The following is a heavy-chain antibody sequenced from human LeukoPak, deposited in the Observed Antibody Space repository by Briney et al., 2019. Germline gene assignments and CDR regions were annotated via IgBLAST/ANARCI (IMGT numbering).Heavy chain of an antibody. J-gene: IGHJ5*01. CDR2: IYHSGST. D-gene: IGHD6-19*01. Sequence: SETLSLTCAVSGGSISSSNWWNWVRQPPGKGLEWIGQIYHSGSTNYNPSLKTRVTISVDKSKSQFSLNLTSVTAADTAVYYCARDTRGSSGWFDYWGQGTLVTVSS. CDR3: ARDTRGSSGWFDY. V-gene: IGHV4-4*02. CDR1: GGSISSSNW.